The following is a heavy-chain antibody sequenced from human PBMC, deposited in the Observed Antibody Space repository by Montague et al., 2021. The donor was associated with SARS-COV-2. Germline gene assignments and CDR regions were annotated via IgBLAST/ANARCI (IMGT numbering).Heavy chain of an antibody. CDR2: IHHGGST. CDR1: GGSFSTYS. V-gene: IGHV4-34*01. J-gene: IGHJ6*03. D-gene: IGHD2-15*01. CDR3: ARLGDGVVASPILGVGPYYSYYYMDV. Sequence: SETLSLTCAVHGGSFSTYSWNWIRQPPGKGLEWIGEIHHGGSTNYNSSLKSRVTISAATSKNQFSLKLTSVAAPATAVYYCARLGDGVVASPILGVGPYYSYYYMDVWGQGTTVTVSS.